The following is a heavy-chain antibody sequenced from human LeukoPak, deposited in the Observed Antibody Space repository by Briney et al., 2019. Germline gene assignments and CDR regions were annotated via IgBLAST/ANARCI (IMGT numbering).Heavy chain of an antibody. Sequence: SETLSLTCTVSGGSISSYYWSWIRQPPGKGLEWIGYIYYSGSTNYNPSLKSRVTISVDTSKNQFSLKLSSVTAADTAVYYCARHFLPIPRMASYYYYYGMDVWGQGTTVTVSS. V-gene: IGHV4-59*08. CDR1: GGSISSYY. D-gene: IGHD5-24*01. CDR2: IYYSGST. CDR3: ARHFLPIPRMASYYYYYGMDV. J-gene: IGHJ6*02.